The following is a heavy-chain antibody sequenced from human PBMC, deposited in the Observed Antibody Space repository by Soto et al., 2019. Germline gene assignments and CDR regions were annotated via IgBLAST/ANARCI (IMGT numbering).Heavy chain of an antibody. D-gene: IGHD6-13*01. J-gene: IGHJ4*02. CDR2: INAGNGNT. CDR1: GYTFTSYA. CDR3: ASFLAAAGTNYFDY. V-gene: IGHV1-3*01. Sequence: QVQLVQSGAEVKKPGASVKVSCKASGYTFTSYAMHWVRQAPGQRLEWMGWINAGNGNTKYSQKFQGRVTITRDTSTSTAYMELSSLRSEDTAVYYCASFLAAAGTNYFDYWGQGTLVTVSS.